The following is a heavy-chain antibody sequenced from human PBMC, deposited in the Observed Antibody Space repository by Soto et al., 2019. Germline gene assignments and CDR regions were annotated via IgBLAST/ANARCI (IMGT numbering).Heavy chain of an antibody. D-gene: IGHD6-19*01. CDR2: ISWNSDSI. Sequence: EVQLVESGGDLVQPGRSLRLSCAASGFTFDDYAMHWVRQAPGKGLEWVSSISWNSDSIGYADSVRGRFTISRDNAKNSLYLQMNSLRGDDTALYYCTKDMDDTSGWYGMDSWGQGTLVTVSS. J-gene: IGHJ4*02. CDR3: TKDMDDTSGWYGMDS. CDR1: GFTFDDYA. V-gene: IGHV3-9*01.